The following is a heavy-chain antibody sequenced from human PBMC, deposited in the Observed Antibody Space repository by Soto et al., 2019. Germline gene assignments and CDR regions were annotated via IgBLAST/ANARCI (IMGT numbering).Heavy chain of an antibody. V-gene: IGHV1-18*03. CDR3: TSVIQRAQAWFGP. CDR2: ISLYSDGT. D-gene: IGHD5-18*01. J-gene: IGHJ5*02. Sequence: ASVKVSCKTSGYTFSNYGINWVRQAPGQPLEWLGWISLYSDGTNYAQKFQGRVSKTTNTSKTTAYSKLRSVRADDMSVYYCTSVIQRAQAWFGPWGQGTLVTVSS. CDR1: GYTFSNYG.